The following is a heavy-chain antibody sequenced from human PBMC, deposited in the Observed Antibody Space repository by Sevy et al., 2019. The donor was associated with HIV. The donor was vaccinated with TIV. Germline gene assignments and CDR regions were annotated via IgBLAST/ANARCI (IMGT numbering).Heavy chain of an antibody. J-gene: IGHJ4*01. Sequence: SLKISCAASGFKFEDYAMHWVRQVQGKGLEWVSGISWNSGSVGYADSVKGRFTISRDNAKDFLYLQMNNLRPEDTALYFFAKVRAGAGFMYYDLWIEGYSFDYWGAGNRVTVSS. CDR3: AKVRAGAGFMYYDLWIEGYSFDY. V-gene: IGHV3-9*01. CDR1: GFKFEDYA. D-gene: IGHD3-3*01. CDR2: ISWNSGSV.